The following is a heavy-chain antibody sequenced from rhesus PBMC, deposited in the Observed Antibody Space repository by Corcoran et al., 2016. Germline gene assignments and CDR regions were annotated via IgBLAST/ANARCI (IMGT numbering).Heavy chain of an antibody. Sequence: QVQLVQSGAEVKKPGASVKGSCKASGFTFGSYAISWVRQAPGQGLEWRGEIIPLVGVTNYAEEFQGRVTITAATSASTAYMELSSLGSEDTAVYYCARGRYSYWYFDIWGPGTPITISS. CDR3: ARGRYSYWYFDI. J-gene: IGHJ2*01. CDR1: GFTFGSYA. V-gene: IGHV1-198*02. CDR2: IIPLVGVT. D-gene: IGHD1-1*01.